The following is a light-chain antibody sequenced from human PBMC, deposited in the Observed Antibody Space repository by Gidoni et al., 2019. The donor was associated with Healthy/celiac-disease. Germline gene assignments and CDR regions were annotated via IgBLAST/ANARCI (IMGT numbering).Light chain of an antibody. V-gene: IGKV3-11*01. CDR3: QRRSNWPQWT. J-gene: IGKJ1*01. Sequence: EIVLTQSPATLSWSPGERATLSSRASQSVSSYLAWYQQKPGQVPRLLIYDASNRATGIPARFSGIGSGTDFTLTISGLGPEDFAVYYCQRRSNWPQWTFGQGTKVEIK. CDR1: QSVSSY. CDR2: DAS.